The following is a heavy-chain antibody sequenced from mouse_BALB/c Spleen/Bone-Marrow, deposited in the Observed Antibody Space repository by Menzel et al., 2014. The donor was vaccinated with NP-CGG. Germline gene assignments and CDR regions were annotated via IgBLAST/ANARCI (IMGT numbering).Heavy chain of an antibody. V-gene: IGHV4-1*02. J-gene: IGHJ3*01. CDR2: INPDSSTI. CDR3: ARLHYYGYGIY. Sequence: DVHLVESGGGLVQPGGSLKLSCAASGFDFSRYWMSWVRQAPGKGLEWIGEINPDSSTINYTPSLKDKFIISRDNAKNTLYLQMSKVRSEDTALYYCARLHYYGYGIYWGQGTLVTVSA. D-gene: IGHD1-2*01. CDR1: GFDFSRYW.